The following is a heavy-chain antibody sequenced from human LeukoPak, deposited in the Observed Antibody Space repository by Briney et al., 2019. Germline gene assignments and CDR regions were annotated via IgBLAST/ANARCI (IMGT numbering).Heavy chain of an antibody. CDR1: GFTFSSYS. V-gene: IGHV3-21*01. CDR3: ARADYYDSSFDY. Sequence: PGGSLRLSCAASGFTFSSYSMNWVRQAPGKGLEWVSSISSSSYIYYADSVKGRFTISRDNAKNSLYLQMNSLRAEDTAVYYCARADYYDSSFDYWGQGTLVTVSS. J-gene: IGHJ4*02. CDR2: ISSSSYI. D-gene: IGHD3-22*01.